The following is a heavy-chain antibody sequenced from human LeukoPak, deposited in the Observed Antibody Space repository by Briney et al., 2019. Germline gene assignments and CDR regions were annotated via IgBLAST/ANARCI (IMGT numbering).Heavy chain of an antibody. J-gene: IGHJ4*02. V-gene: IGHV4-34*01. CDR2: INHRGST. CDR3: ASSVGSTDY. D-gene: IGHD1-26*01. CDR1: GESLSKYY. Sequence: SETLSLTCAAYGESLSKYYWTWIRQSPGKGLEWIGEINHRGSTNLNPSLKSRVTLSVDTSKHQFSLKLTSMTAADAAVYYCASSVGSTDYWGQGTLVTVSP.